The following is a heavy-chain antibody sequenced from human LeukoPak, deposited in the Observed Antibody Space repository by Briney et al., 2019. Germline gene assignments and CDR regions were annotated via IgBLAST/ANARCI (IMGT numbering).Heavy chain of an antibody. D-gene: IGHD5-18*01. CDR3: ARLDTAMVYWYFDL. J-gene: IGHJ2*01. V-gene: IGHV1-18*01. CDR2: ISAYNGNT. CDR1: GYTFSSYG. Sequence: ASVKVSCKATGYTFSSYGISWVRQAPGQGLEWMGWISAYNGNTNYAQKFQGRVTMTTDTSTSTAYMELRSLRSDGTAVYYCARLDTAMVYWYFDLWGRGTLVTVSS.